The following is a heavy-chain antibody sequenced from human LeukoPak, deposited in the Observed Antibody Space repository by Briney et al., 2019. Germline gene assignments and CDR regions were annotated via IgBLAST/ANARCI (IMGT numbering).Heavy chain of an antibody. CDR3: AKGRIAVAGIIAF. CDR1: GFTFSSYG. V-gene: IGHV3-30*02. Sequence: GGSLRLSCAASGFTFSSYGMHWVRQAPGKGLEWVAFIRYDGSNKYYADSVKGRFAISRDNSKNTLYLQMNSLRAEDTAVYYCAKGRIAVAGIIAFGGQGTLVTVSS. D-gene: IGHD6-19*01. CDR2: IRYDGSNK. J-gene: IGHJ4*02.